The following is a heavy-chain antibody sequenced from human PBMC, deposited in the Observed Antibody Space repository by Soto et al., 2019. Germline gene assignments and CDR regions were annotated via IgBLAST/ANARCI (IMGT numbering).Heavy chain of an antibody. V-gene: IGHV1-2*04. CDR1: GYSFTDYH. CDR3: ARGDSTDCSNGVCSFFYNHDMDV. Sequence: ASVKVSCKASGYSFTDYHIHWVRQAPGQGLEWLGRINPKSGGTSTAQKFQGWVTMTTDTSVSTASMELTRLTSDDTAIYYCARGDSTDCSNGVCSFFYNHDMDVWGQGTTVTVSS. CDR2: INPKSGGT. J-gene: IGHJ6*02. D-gene: IGHD2-8*01.